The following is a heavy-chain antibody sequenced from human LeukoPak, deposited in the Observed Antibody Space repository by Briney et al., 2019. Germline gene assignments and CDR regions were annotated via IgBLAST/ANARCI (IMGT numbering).Heavy chain of an antibody. CDR3: ARSTYDY. Sequence: ASVKVSCKASGYTFISYFMHWVRQAPGQGLEWMGIINPDTGTTTYAQKFQGRVTITRDTSASTAYMELSSLRSEDTAVYYCARSTYDYWGQGTLVTVSS. CDR2: INPDTGTT. CDR1: GYTFISYF. J-gene: IGHJ4*02. V-gene: IGHV1-46*01.